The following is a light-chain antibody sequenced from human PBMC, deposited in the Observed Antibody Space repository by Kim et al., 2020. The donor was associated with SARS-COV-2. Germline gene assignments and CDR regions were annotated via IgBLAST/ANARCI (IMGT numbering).Light chain of an antibody. J-gene: IGLJ1*01. CDR1: TGTVTSRHH. Sequence: GPVTPTWCSSTGTVTSRHHPAWFQQKPGQPPRPLIYSTTKKQSWTPARFSGSLLGGRAALALSGVQPEDEAEYYCLLFFGGSQYYLFGPGTKVTVL. V-gene: IGLV7-43*01. CDR3: LLFFGGSQYYL. CDR2: STT.